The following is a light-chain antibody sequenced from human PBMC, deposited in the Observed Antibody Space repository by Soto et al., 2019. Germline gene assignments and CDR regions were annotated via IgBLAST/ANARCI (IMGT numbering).Light chain of an antibody. CDR1: NANIGAAFN. CDR3: QSYDTSLSCYV. CDR2: GND. V-gene: IGLV1-40*01. J-gene: IGLJ1*01. Sequence: QSVLAQPPSGAGAPRQRVTNSWTGSNANIGAAFNVVWYQPLHVTAPKLLVDGNDNRPSGVPARCSVSKSGTSASVGIARHPAADERAYYCQSYDTSLSCYVFGTETKVTV.